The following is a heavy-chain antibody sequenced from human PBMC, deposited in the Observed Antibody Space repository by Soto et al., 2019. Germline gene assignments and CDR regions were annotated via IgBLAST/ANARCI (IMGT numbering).Heavy chain of an antibody. D-gene: IGHD3-3*01. CDR1: GFTFSSYA. CDR3: AKALAQYYIFWSGYAFDY. V-gene: IGHV3-23*01. Sequence: PGGSLRLSCAASGFTFSSYAMSWVRQAPGKGLEWVSAISGSGGSTYYADSVKGRFTISRDNSKNTLYLQMNSLRAEDTAVYYCAKALAQYYIFWSGYAFDYWGQGTLVTVSS. CDR2: ISGSGGST. J-gene: IGHJ4*02.